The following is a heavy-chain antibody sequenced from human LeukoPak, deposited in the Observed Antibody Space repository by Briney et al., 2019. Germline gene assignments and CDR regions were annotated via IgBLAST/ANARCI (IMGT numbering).Heavy chain of an antibody. CDR3: ARSFLGSGSYFPFDY. V-gene: IGHV1-69*05. CDR1: GGTFNSYA. Sequence: SVKVSCKASGGTFNSYALSWVRQAPGQGLEWMGGIIPIFGTANYAQKFQGRVTITTDESTSTAYMELSSLRSEDTAVYYCARSFLGSGSYFPFDYWGQGTLVTVSS. D-gene: IGHD3-10*01. CDR2: IIPIFGTA. J-gene: IGHJ4*02.